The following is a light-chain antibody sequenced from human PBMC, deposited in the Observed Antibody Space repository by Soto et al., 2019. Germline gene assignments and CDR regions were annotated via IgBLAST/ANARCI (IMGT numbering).Light chain of an antibody. CDR3: SSYTSSSTLV. V-gene: IGLV2-14*01. Sequence: QSALTQPASVSGSPGQSITISCTGTSSDIGGYNYVSWYQQHPGKVPKLMIYEVSYRPSGVSNRFSGSKSGNTASLTISGLQAGDEADYYCSSYTSSSTLVFGPGTKLTVL. CDR2: EVS. CDR1: SSDIGGYNY. J-gene: IGLJ1*01.